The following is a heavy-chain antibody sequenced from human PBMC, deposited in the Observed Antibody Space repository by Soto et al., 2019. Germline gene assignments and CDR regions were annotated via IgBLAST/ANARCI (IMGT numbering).Heavy chain of an antibody. CDR3: ARAVDYDFWSGYYYYYGMDV. D-gene: IGHD3-3*01. CDR2: IKQDGSEK. V-gene: IGHV3-7*05. Sequence: GGSLRLSCAASGFTFSSYWMSWVRQAPGKGLEWVANIKQDGSEKYYVDSVKGRFTISRDNAKNSLYLQMNSLRAEDTAVYYCARAVDYDFWSGYYYYYGMDVWGQGTTVTVSS. CDR1: GFTFSSYW. J-gene: IGHJ6*02.